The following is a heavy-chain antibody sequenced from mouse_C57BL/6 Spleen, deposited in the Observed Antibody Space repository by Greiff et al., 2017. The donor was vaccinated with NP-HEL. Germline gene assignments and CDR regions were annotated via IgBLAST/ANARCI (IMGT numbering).Heavy chain of an antibody. CDR2: ISSGGSYC. V-gene: IGHV5-6*02. CDR1: GFTFSSYG. D-gene: IGHD4-1*01. J-gene: IGHJ3*01. CDR3: ARRGTGTWFAY. Sequence: EVKLVESGGDLVKPGGSLKLPCAASGFTFSSYGMSWVGQTPDKRLERVATISSGGSYCYYPDSVKGRFAISRDNAKNTRYLEMSSLKSGDTALLFCARRGTGTWFAYLGQRALVTVSA.